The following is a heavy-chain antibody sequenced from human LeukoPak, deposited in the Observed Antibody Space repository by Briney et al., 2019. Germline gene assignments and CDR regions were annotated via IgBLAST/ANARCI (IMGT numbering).Heavy chain of an antibody. D-gene: IGHD3-10*01. CDR1: GGSFSGYY. Sequence: SETLSLTCAVYGGSFSGYYWSWIRQPPGKGLEWIGEINHSGSTNYNPSLKSRVTISVDTSKNQFSLKLSSVTATDTAVYYCARERITMVRGVIFSYAFDIWGQGTMVTVSS. CDR2: INHSGST. CDR3: ARERITMVRGVIFSYAFDI. J-gene: IGHJ3*02. V-gene: IGHV4-34*01.